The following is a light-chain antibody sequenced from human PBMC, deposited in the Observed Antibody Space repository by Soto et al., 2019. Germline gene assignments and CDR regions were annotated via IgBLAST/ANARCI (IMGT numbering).Light chain of an antibody. CDR3: QQSYSTPRT. V-gene: IGKV1-39*01. Sequence: DIQMTQSPSSLSASVGDRVTITCRASQSISSYLNWYQQKPGKAPKLLINAASSLQSGAPSRFSGSGSGTDFPLTISSLQPEDFATYYCQQSYSTPRTFGQGTKVEIK. CDR1: QSISSY. CDR2: AAS. J-gene: IGKJ1*01.